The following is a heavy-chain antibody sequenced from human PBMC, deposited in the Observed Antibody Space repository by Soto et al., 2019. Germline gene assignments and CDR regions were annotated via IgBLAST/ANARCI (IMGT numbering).Heavy chain of an antibody. CDR2: IHHSWNS. CDR3: ASGERQPQRDY. D-gene: IGHD6-25*01. J-gene: IGHJ4*02. CDR1: GDSISSDKW. V-gene: IGHV4-4*02. Sequence: QVQLQESGPGLVKPSGTLSLTCAVSGDSISSDKWWSWVRQPPGKGLEWIGEIHHSWNSNHNPSLQRPVIISLDKSQTPFSLKLSSVTDAATAVYYCASGERQPQRDYWGKGPLVTVSS.